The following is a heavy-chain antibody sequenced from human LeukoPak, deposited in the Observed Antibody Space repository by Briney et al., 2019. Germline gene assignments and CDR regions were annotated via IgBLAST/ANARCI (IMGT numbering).Heavy chain of an antibody. CDR3: AKEALYSSSWDYFDY. J-gene: IGHJ4*02. CDR1: GFTFSGYA. CDR2: ISGSGDST. Sequence: GGSLRLSCAASGFTFSGYAMSWVRQAPGKGLEWVSAISGSGDSTYYADSVKGRFTISRDNSKNTLYLQMNSLRAEDTAVYYCAKEALYSSSWDYFDYWGQGTLVTVSS. D-gene: IGHD6-13*01. V-gene: IGHV3-23*01.